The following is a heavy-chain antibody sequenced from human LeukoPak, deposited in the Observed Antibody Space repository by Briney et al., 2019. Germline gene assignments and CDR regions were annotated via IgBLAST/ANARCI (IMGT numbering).Heavy chain of an antibody. CDR2: IIPIFGTA. Sequence: PVKVSCRASGGTFSSYAISWVRQAPGQGLEWMGGIIPIFGTANYAQKFQGRVTITADESTSTAYMELSSLRSEDTAVYYCARAYVRYYDSSGYYFYHWGQGTLVTVSS. D-gene: IGHD3-22*01. CDR3: ARAYVRYYDSSGYYFYH. J-gene: IGHJ1*01. CDR1: GGTFSSYA. V-gene: IGHV1-69*01.